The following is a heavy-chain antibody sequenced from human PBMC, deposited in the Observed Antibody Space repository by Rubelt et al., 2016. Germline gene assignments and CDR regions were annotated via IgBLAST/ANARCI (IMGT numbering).Heavy chain of an antibody. CDR3: ARSHKYGESEYYYYY. Sequence: GYYWSWIRQPPGKGLEWIGAINHSGSTNYNPSLKSRVTISVDTSKNQFSLKLSSVTAADTAVYYCARSHKYGESEYYYYY. J-gene: IGHJ6*01. CDR2: INHSGST. CDR1: GYY. D-gene: IGHD3-10*01. V-gene: IGHV4-34*01.